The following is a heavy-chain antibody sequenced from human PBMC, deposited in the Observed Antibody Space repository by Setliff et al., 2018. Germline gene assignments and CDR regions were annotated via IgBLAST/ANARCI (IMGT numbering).Heavy chain of an antibody. D-gene: IGHD5-18*01. Sequence: ASVKVSCKASGGTFSSYGISWVRQAPGQGLEWMGGTIPIFGTTDYAQKFHGRVTIITDESTSTAYMELSSLTSDDTAVYYCAREGVDTRSSTDYRYYMDVWGQGTTVTVSS. V-gene: IGHV1-69*05. CDR1: GGTFSSYG. CDR2: TIPIFGTT. J-gene: IGHJ6*03. CDR3: AREGVDTRSSTDYRYYMDV.